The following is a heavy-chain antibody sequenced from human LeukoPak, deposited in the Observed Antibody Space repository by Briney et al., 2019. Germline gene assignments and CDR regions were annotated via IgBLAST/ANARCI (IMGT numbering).Heavy chain of an antibody. CDR2: ISSSSSYI. V-gene: IGHV3-21*01. D-gene: IGHD2-15*01. J-gene: IGHJ4*02. CDR3: ASEVVVATTLDY. Sequence: GGPLRLSCAASGFTFSTYSMNWVRQAPGMGLEWVSSISSSSSYIYYADSVKGRFTISRDNAKNSLYLQMNSLRAEDTAVYYCASEVVVATTLDYWGQGTLVTVSS. CDR1: GFTFSTYS.